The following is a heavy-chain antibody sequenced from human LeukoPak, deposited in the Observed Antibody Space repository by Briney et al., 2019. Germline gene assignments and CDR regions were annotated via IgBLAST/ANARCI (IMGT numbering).Heavy chain of an antibody. J-gene: IGHJ4*02. CDR1: GYTFTSNY. V-gene: IGHV1-2*02. D-gene: IGHD2-21*02. CDR2: INPNSGGT. CDR3: AREEDCGGDCYPFDY. Sequence: ASVKVSCKAFGYTFTSNYMHWVRQAPGQGLEWMGWINPNSGGTNYAQKFQGRVTMTRDTSISTAYMELSRLRSDDTAVYYCAREEDCGGDCYPFDYWGQGTLVTVSS.